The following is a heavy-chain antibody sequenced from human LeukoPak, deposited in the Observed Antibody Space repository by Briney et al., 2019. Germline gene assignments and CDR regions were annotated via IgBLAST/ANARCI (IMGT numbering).Heavy chain of an antibody. CDR1: GFTFSSYA. CDR2: ISGSGGAT. V-gene: IGHV3-23*01. CDR3: AKDGYRISTSCYPAPY. D-gene: IGHD2-2*01. Sequence: GGSLRLSCAAAGFTFSSYAMSWVRQAPGKGLEWVSAISGSGGATYYADSVKGRFTISRDNSKNTLYLQMNSLRAEDTAVYYCAKDGYRISTSCYPAPYWCQGTLVTVSS. J-gene: IGHJ4*02.